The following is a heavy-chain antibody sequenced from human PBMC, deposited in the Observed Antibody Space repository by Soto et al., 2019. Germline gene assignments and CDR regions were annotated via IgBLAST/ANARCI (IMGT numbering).Heavy chain of an antibody. J-gene: IGHJ4*02. CDR1: GGSISSGGYY. Sequence: SETLSLTCTVSGGSISSGGYYWSWIRQHPGKGLEWIGYIYYSGSTYYNPSLKSRVTISVDTSKNQFSLKLSSVTAAATAVYYCASSNYDFWSSVDYWGQGTLVTVSS. D-gene: IGHD3-3*01. CDR3: ASSNYDFWSSVDY. CDR2: IYYSGST. V-gene: IGHV4-31*03.